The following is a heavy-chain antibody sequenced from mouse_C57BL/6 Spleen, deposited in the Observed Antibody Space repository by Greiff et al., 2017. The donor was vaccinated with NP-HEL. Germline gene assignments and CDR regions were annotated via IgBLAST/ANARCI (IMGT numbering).Heavy chain of an antibody. CDR1: GFTFSDYY. D-gene: IGHD2-3*01. Sequence: EVQVVESEGGLVQPGSSMKLSCTASGFTFSDYYMAWVRQVPEKGLEWVANINYDGSSTYYLDSLKSRFIISRDNAKNILYLQMSSLKSEDTATYYCARDDGYLWYFDVWGTGTTVTVSS. CDR2: INYDGSST. V-gene: IGHV5-16*01. J-gene: IGHJ1*03. CDR3: ARDDGYLWYFDV.